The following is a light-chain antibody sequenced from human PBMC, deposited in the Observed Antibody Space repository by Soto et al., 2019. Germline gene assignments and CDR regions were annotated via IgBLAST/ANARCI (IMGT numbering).Light chain of an antibody. CDR2: GAS. V-gene: IGKV3-15*01. CDR3: QQYAKWPPQT. J-gene: IGKJ1*01. CDR1: QNISSY. Sequence: EIVLTQSPGTLSLSPGIRATLSCRASQNISSYLIWYQQKPGQAPRLLIYGASTRATGIPARFSGSGSGTEFTLTISNLQSEDFAVYYCQQYAKWPPQTFGQGTKVDIK.